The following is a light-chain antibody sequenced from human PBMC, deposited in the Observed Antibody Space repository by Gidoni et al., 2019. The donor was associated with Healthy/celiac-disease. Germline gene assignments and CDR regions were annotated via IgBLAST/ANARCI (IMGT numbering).Light chain of an antibody. CDR1: QSISSY. Sequence: DIQMTHSPSSLSASVGDRVTITCRASQSISSYLNWYQQKPGKAPKLLIYAASSLQSGVPSRFSGSGSGTDFTLTISRLQPEDFATYYCQQSYSTRFTFGPGTKVDIK. CDR3: QQSYSTRFT. V-gene: IGKV1-39*01. CDR2: AAS. J-gene: IGKJ3*01.